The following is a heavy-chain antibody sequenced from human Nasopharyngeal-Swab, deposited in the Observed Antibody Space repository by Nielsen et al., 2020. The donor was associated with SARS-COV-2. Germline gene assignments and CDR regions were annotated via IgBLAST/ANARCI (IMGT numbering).Heavy chain of an antibody. CDR3: VKHQGSSSDQ. V-gene: IGHV3-74*01. CDR1: GVIFSKYW. J-gene: IGHJ4*02. CDR2: VNQDGSRT. Sequence: ESLKISCVASGVIFSKYWMHWVRQAPGKGLVWVSRVNQDGSRTDYADSVRGRFTISRDNAKNTLYLQMNSRRVEDTAVYYCVKHQGSSSDQWGQGTLVTVSS.